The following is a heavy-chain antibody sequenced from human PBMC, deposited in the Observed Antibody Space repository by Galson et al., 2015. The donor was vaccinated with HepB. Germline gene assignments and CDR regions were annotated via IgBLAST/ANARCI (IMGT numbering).Heavy chain of an antibody. CDR1: GFTFSSYS. CDR3: ARGYCSSTSCYYYYGMDV. J-gene: IGHJ6*02. Sequence: SLRLSCAASGFTFSSYSMNWVRQAPGKGLEWASYISSSSSTIYYADSVKGRFTISRDNAKNSLYLQMNSLRDEDTAVYYCARGYCSSTSCYYYYGMDVWGQGTTVTVSS. V-gene: IGHV3-48*02. D-gene: IGHD2-2*01. CDR2: ISSSSSTI.